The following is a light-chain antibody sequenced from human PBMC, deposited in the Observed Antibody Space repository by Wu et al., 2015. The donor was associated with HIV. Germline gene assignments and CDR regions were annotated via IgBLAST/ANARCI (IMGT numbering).Light chain of an antibody. J-gene: IGKJ2*01. CDR2: GAS. Sequence: EIVLTQSPGTLSLSPGERATLSCRASQSVSNNYLAWYQQKPGQAPRLLIYGASTRATGIPDRFSASGSGTDFTLTISRLEPEDFAVYYCQQYGSSPRYTFGQGTKLEIK. CDR1: QSVSNNY. V-gene: IGKV3-20*01. CDR3: QQYGSSPRYT.